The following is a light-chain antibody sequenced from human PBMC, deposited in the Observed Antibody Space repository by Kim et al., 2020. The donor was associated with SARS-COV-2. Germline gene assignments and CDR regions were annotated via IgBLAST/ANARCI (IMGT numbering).Light chain of an antibody. Sequence: SYELTQPPSVSVSPGQTASITCSGDKLGDKYACWYQQKPGQSPVLVIYQDSKRPSGIPERFSGSNSGNTATLTISGTQAMDEADYYCQAWDSSTHWVFGGGTQRTVL. CDR1: KLGDKY. CDR2: QDS. CDR3: QAWDSSTHWV. J-gene: IGLJ3*02. V-gene: IGLV3-1*01.